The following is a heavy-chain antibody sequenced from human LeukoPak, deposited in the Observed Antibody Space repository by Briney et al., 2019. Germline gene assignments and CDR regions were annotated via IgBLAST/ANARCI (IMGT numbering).Heavy chain of an antibody. CDR2: ISAYNGNT. D-gene: IGHD5-12*01. CDR3: ARDIVATITDAFDI. CDR1: GYTFTSYG. V-gene: IGHV1-18*01. Sequence: ASVKVSCKASGYTFTSYGISWVRQAPGQGLECMGWISAYNGNTNYAQKLQGRVTMTTGTSTSTAYMELRSLRSDDTAVYYCARDIVATITDAFDIWGQGTMVTVSS. J-gene: IGHJ3*02.